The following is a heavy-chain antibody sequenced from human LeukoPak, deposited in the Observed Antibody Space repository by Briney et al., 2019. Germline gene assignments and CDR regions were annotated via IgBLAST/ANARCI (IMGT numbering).Heavy chain of an antibody. D-gene: IGHD4-17*01. CDR1: GGSISSYY. J-gene: IGHJ4*02. CDR2: IYYSGST. CDR3: ARRGPMTTLDY. Sequence: PSETLSLTCSVSGGSISSYYWNWIRQPAGKGREWIGYIYYSGSTNYNPSLKSRVTISVDTSKNQFSLKLSSVTAADTAVYYCARRGPMTTLDYWGQGTLVTVSS. V-gene: IGHV4-59*01.